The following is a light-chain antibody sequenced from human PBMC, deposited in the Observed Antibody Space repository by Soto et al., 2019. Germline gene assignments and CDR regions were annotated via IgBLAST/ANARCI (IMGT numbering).Light chain of an antibody. CDR1: QSVSSN. Sequence: EIVMTQSPATLSVSPGERATLSSRASQSVSSNLAWYQQKPGQAPRILIYSASTRATGIPARFSGNGSGTEFTLTISSLQSEDFAVYYCQQYNNWFTFGPGTKVDMK. V-gene: IGKV3-15*01. CDR2: SAS. CDR3: QQYNNWFT. J-gene: IGKJ3*01.